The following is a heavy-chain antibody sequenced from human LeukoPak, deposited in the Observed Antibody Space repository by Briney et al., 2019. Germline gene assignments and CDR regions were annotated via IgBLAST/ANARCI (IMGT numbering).Heavy chain of an antibody. CDR2: MNPNSGNT. D-gene: IGHD2-2*01. Sequence: ASVKASCKASGGTFTSYDINWVRQATGQGLEWMGWMNPNSGNTGYAQKFQGRVTMTRNTSISTAYMELSSLRSEDTAVYYCAREVGYCSSTSCYDWFDPWGQGTLVTVSS. J-gene: IGHJ5*02. CDR1: GGTFTSYD. CDR3: AREVGYCSSTSCYDWFDP. V-gene: IGHV1-8*01.